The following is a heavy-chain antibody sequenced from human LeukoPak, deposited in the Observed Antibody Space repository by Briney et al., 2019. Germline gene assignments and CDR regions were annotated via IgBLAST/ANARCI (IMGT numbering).Heavy chain of an antibody. Sequence: ASVKVSCKASGYTLTGYYMYWVRQAPGQGLEWMGWTNPNSGGTNYAQKFQGRVTMTRDTSISTAYMDLSRLRSDDTAVYYCARDSGIAVAGEFDFWGQGTLVTVSS. CDR1: GYTLTGYY. D-gene: IGHD6-19*01. CDR2: TNPNSGGT. J-gene: IGHJ4*02. CDR3: ARDSGIAVAGEFDF. V-gene: IGHV1-2*02.